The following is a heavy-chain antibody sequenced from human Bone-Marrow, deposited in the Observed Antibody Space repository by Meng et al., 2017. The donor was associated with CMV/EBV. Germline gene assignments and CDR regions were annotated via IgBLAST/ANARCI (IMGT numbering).Heavy chain of an antibody. V-gene: IGHV1-69*05. Sequence: SVKVSCKASGGTFSSYAISWVRQAPGQGLEWMGGIIPIFGTANYAQKFQGRVTITTDESTSTAYMEPSSLRSEDTAVYYCARDRDGYNFALDYWGQGSRVTVAS. D-gene: IGHD5-24*01. CDR2: IIPIFGTA. CDR3: ARDRDGYNFALDY. CDR1: GGTFSSYA. J-gene: IGHJ4*02.